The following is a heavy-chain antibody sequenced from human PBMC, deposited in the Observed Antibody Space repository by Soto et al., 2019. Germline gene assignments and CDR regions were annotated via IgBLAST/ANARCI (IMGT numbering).Heavy chain of an antibody. J-gene: IGHJ4*02. Sequence: QVQLVQSGAEVKKPGASVRVSCEASGYRFTSYYMHWVRQAPGQGLEWMGRMNLDTGGTTYAQKFQGRVTMTRDTSISTAYMEVSSVKSDDTAMYYCARDGNFAFRGYSFAFDFWGQGTLVTVSS. V-gene: IGHV1-2*06. CDR1: GYRFTSYY. D-gene: IGHD5-18*01. CDR3: ARDGNFAFRGYSFAFDF. CDR2: MNLDTGGT.